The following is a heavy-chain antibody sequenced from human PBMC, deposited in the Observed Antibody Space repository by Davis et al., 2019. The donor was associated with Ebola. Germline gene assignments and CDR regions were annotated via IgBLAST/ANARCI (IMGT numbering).Heavy chain of an antibody. CDR2: INSDGSST. Sequence: LKLSCAASGFTFRSYWMHWVRQAPGKGLVWVSRINSDGSSTSYADSVKGRFTISRDNAKNSLYLQMNSLRAESTAVYYCARGGETMDVWGQGTTVTVSS. J-gene: IGHJ6*02. CDR3: ARGGETMDV. CDR1: GFTFRSYW. V-gene: IGHV3-74*01. D-gene: IGHD3-16*01.